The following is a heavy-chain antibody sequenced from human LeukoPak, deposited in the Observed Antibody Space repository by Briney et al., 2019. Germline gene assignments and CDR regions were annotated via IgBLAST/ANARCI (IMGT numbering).Heavy chain of an antibody. CDR1: GGSFSGYY. V-gene: IGHV4-34*01. D-gene: IGHD4/OR15-4a*01. Sequence: SETLSLTCAVYGGSFSGYYWSWIRQPPGKGLEWIGEINHSGSTNYNPSLKSRVTISVDTSKNQFSLKLSSVTAADTAVYYCASMVLSSWGQGTLVTVSS. CDR3: ASMVLSS. CDR2: INHSGST. J-gene: IGHJ4*02.